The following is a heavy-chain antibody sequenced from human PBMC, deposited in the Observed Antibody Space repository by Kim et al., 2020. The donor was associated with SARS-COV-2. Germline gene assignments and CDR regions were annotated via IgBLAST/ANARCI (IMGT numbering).Heavy chain of an antibody. D-gene: IGHD6-13*01. J-gene: IGHJ3*02. Sequence: SEAKKFKGRVTMTRATSTSTVYMELSGLRSEDTAVYYCARAAAGRGAFDIWGQGTMVTVSS. V-gene: IGHV1-46*01. CDR3: ARAAAGRGAFDI.